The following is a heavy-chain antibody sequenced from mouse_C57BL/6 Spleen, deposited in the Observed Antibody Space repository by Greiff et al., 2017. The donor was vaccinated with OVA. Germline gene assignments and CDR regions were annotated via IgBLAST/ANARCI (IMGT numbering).Heavy chain of an antibody. CDR2: IDPETGGT. Sequence: VQVVESGAELVRPGASVTLSCKASGYTFTDYEMHWVKQTPVHGLEWIGAIDPETGGTAYNQKFKGKAILTADKSSSTAYMELRSLTSEDSAVYYCTRSSAYWGQGTLVTVSA. J-gene: IGHJ3*01. CDR3: TRSSAY. V-gene: IGHV1-15*01. CDR1: GYTFTDYE.